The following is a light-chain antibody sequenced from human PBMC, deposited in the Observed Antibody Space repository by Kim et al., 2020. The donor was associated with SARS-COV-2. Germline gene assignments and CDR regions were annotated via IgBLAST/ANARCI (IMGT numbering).Light chain of an antibody. CDR3: NSRASTGNHWV. CDR1: RLRTDY. CDR2: GDN. V-gene: IGLV3-19*01. J-gene: IGLJ3*02. Sequence: ALVTTVSIKSRRDRLRTDYATGDQQKPGQAPILVIYGDNNRPSGIPDRFAASSSGNTASLTITGAQAEDEADYYGNSRASTGNHWVFGGGTQLTVL.